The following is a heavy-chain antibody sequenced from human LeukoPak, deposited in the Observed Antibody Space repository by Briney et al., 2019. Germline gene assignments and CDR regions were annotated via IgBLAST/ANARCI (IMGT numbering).Heavy chain of an antibody. D-gene: IGHD2-2*01. CDR2: IYSSGFT. CDR1: GGSISSSTYD. Sequence: SETLSLACTVSGGSISSSTYDWGWIRQPPGKGLEWIGSIYSSGFTHSPPSAKSRVTISVDPPKNQFSLKLSSVTAADAAVYYCARRKRSGCSSTSCLLNWFDPWGQGTLVTVSS. J-gene: IGHJ5*02. V-gene: IGHV4-39*01. CDR3: ARRKRSGCSSTSCLLNWFDP.